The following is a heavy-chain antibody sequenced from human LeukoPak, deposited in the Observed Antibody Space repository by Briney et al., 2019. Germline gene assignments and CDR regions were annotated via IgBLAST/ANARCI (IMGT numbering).Heavy chain of an antibody. CDR2: IYYSGHT. J-gene: IGHJ4*02. CDR3: AEKPNSLYSFDY. Sequence: PSQTLSLTCTVSGASISSGDYYWSWIRQDPEKGLDWIGYIYYSGHTYCNPSLKSRVTMSLDTSKNQFSLEVSSVTAEDTAVYHCAEKPNSLYSFDYWGQGILVTVSS. V-gene: IGHV4-31*03. CDR1: GASISSGDYY. D-gene: IGHD2/OR15-2a*01.